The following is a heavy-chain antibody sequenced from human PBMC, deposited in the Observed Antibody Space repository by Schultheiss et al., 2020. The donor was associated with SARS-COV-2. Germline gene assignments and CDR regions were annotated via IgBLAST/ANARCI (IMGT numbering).Heavy chain of an antibody. CDR1: GFTFSSYS. CDR2: ISSSSSYI. Sequence: GESLKISCAASGFTFSSYSMNWVRQAPGKGLEWVSSISSSSSYIYYADSVKGRFTISRDNAKNSLYLQMNSLRAEDTAVYYCARRAYNWNYGGDAFDIWGQGTMVTVSS. J-gene: IGHJ3*02. V-gene: IGHV3-21*01. CDR3: ARRAYNWNYGGDAFDI. D-gene: IGHD1-7*01.